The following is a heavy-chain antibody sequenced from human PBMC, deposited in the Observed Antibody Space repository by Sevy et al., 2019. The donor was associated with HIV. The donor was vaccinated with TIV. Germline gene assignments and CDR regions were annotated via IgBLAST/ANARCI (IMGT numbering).Heavy chain of an antibody. J-gene: IGHJ6*02. Sequence: GGSLRLSCAASGFTFSSYWMSWVRQAPGKGLEWVANIKQDGSEKYYVDSVKGRFTISRDNAKNSLYLQMNSLRAEDTAVYYCARGGAMVAATLFDYYYGMDVWGQGTTVTVSS. V-gene: IGHV3-7*04. CDR3: ARGGAMVAATLFDYYYGMDV. CDR1: GFTFSSYW. CDR2: IKQDGSEK. D-gene: IGHD2-15*01.